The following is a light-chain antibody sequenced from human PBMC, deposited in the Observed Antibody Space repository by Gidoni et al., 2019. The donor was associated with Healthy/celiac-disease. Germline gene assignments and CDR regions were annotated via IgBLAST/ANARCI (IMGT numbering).Light chain of an antibody. CDR3: QQSYSKRYT. J-gene: IGKJ2*01. CDR1: QSISSY. CDR2: AAS. V-gene: IGKV1-39*01. Sequence: DIQITPSPSSLSASVGDRVTITCRASQSISSYLNWYQQKPGKAPKLLIYAASSLQSGVPSRFRGSGSGTDFTLTISSLQPEDFETYYCQQSYSKRYTFGQGTKLEIK.